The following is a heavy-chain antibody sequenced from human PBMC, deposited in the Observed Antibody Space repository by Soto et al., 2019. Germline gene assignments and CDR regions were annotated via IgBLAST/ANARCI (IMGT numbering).Heavy chain of an antibody. CDR2: IIPIFGTA. J-gene: IGHJ4*02. CDR3: ASTPVEMARFDY. CDR1: GGTFSSYA. V-gene: IGHV1-69*13. Sequence: VASVKVSCKASGGTFSSYAISWVRQAPGQGLEWMGGIIPIFGTANYAQKFQGRVTITADESTSTAYMELSSLRSEDTAVYYCASTPVEMARFDYWGQGTLVTVSS. D-gene: IGHD5-12*01.